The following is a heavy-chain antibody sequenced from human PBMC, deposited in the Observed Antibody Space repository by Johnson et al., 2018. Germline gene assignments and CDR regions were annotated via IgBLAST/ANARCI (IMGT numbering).Heavy chain of an antibody. CDR2: INPSGGST. CDR3: ARDGSYCSGGSCSLDAFDI. V-gene: IGHV1-46*01. D-gene: IGHD2-15*01. Sequence: QVQLVQSGAEVKKPGASVKVSCKASGYTFTSYYMHWVRQAPGQGLEWMGIINPSGGSTSYAQKFQGRVTMTRDTSTSTVYMELGSLRSEDTAGYYCARDGSYCSGGSCSLDAFDIWGQGTMVTVSS. CDR1: GYTFTSYY. J-gene: IGHJ3*02.